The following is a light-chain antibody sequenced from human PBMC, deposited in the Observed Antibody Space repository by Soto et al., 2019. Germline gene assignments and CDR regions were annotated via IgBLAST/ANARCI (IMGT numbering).Light chain of an antibody. CDR3: QQYSSIPLT. V-gene: IGKV4-1*01. J-gene: IGKJ4*01. CDR1: QSVLYSSNNKNY. CDR2: WAS. Sequence: DIVMTQSPESLAVSLGERATINCKSSQSVLYSSNNKNYLAWYQQKPGQPPKLLIYWASTRESGVPDRFSGSGSGTDFTLTISSLQAEDVAVYYCQQYSSIPLTFGAGTKVEI.